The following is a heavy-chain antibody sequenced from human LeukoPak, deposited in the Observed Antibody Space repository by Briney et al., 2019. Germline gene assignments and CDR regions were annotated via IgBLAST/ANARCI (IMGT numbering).Heavy chain of an antibody. V-gene: IGHV3-21*01. CDR2: ISSSSSYI. Sequence: KPGGSLRLSCAAPGFTFSSYSMNWVRQAPGKGLEWVSSISSSSSYIYYADSVKGRFTISRDNAKNSLYLQMNSLRAEDTAVYYCARSQLRPGIAAAGPIDYWGQRTLVTVSS. J-gene: IGHJ4*02. D-gene: IGHD6-13*01. CDR1: GFTFSSYS. CDR3: ARSQLRPGIAAAGPIDY.